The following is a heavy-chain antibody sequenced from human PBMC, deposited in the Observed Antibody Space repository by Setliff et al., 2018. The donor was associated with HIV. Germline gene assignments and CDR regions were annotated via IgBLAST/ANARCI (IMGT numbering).Heavy chain of an antibody. CDR1: GFTFSSHW. CDR2: IKQDGSEK. D-gene: IGHD3-10*01. CDR3: TRSWFGASN. V-gene: IGHV3-7*03. J-gene: IGHJ4*02. Sequence: GGSLRLSCAASGFTFSSHWMSWIRQAPGKGLEWVASIKQDGSEKYFVDSVKGRFTISRDDFKSIAYLQMNSLKTEDTAVYYCTRSWFGASNWGQGTLVTVSS.